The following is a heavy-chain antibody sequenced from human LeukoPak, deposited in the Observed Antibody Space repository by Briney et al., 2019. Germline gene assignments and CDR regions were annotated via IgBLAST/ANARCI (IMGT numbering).Heavy chain of an antibody. D-gene: IGHD3-3*01. CDR3: ATDRGWRTSGYYLYYFEY. CDR1: GFTFSNYW. Sequence: GGSLRLSCAASGFTFSNYWMGWVRQAPGKRLEWVANMNIDGSEKYYADSVKGRFSISRDNTMNSLYLQMSSLRAEDTAVYYCATDRGWRTSGYYLYYFEYWGQGTLVTYSS. J-gene: IGHJ4*02. CDR2: MNIDGSEK. V-gene: IGHV3-7*01.